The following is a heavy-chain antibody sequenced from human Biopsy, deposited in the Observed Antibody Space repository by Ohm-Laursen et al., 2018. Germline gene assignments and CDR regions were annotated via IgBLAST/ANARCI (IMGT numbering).Heavy chain of an antibody. D-gene: IGHD3-10*01. CDR2: INQHGSET. CDR1: GFSFRTYW. J-gene: IGHJ5*02. Sequence: SLRLSCSASGFSFRTYWMTWVRQAPGKGLEWVANINQHGSETNYVDSVKGRFTISRDNAKNSVYLQMNSLRVEDTAVFYCVREGDLLPVFDLWGQGTLVTVSS. CDR3: VREGDLLPVFDL. V-gene: IGHV3-7*01.